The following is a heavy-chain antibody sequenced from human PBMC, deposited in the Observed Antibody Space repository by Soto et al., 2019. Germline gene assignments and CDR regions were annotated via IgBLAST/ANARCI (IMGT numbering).Heavy chain of an antibody. J-gene: IGHJ4*02. D-gene: IGHD3-3*01. Sequence: QITLNESGPPVVNPAETLTLTCTFSGFSLTTSGVGVGWIRQSPGKAPEWLALIYWDDDKRYSASLKSRLTITKDTSKYQVVLTLASVDPADTATYYCAHRILRTVFGVVTTTAIYFDFWGQGTPVVVSS. CDR3: AHRILRTVFGVVTTTAIYFDF. V-gene: IGHV2-5*02. CDR1: GFSLTTSGVG. CDR2: IYWDDDK.